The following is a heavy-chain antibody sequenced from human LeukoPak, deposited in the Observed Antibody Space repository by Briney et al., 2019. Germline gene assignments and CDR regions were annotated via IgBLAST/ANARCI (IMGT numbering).Heavy chain of an antibody. V-gene: IGHV3-21*01. J-gene: IGHJ4*02. Sequence: ETLSLTCAVYGGSFSGYYWSWIRQAPGKGLEWVSSISSSSSYIYYADSVKGRFTISRDNAKNSLYLQMNSLRAEDTAVYYCARDFLEAVWGQGTLVTVSS. CDR1: GGSFSGYY. D-gene: IGHD6-19*01. CDR3: ARDFLEAV. CDR2: ISSSSSYI.